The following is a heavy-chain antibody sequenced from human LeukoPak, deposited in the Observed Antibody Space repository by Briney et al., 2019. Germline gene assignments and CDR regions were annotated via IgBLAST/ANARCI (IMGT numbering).Heavy chain of an antibody. Sequence: SETLSLTCAVYGGSFSGYYWSWIRQVPGKGLEWLGEINQSGRTNYNPSLKSRVTISVDPSKNQISLNLSFVTATDTAVYYCARGWFGFWHNSYFDDNAFDVWGPGTMVTVSS. CDR1: GGSFSGYY. CDR3: ARGWFGFWHNSYFDDNAFDV. D-gene: IGHD3-10*01. CDR2: INQSGRT. V-gene: IGHV4-34*01. J-gene: IGHJ3*01.